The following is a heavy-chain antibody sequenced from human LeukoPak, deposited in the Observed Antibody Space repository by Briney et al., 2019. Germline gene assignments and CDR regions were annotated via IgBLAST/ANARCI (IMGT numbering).Heavy chain of an antibody. V-gene: IGHV3-53*01. CDR2: IYSGGST. D-gene: IGHD3-10*01. J-gene: IGHJ4*02. CDR1: GFTVSSSY. Sequence: GGSLRLSCAASGFTVSSSYMSWVRQAPGKGLEWVSVIYSGGSTYYADSVKGRFTISRDNSKNTLYLQMNSLRAEDTAVYYCARGYYGSGSYSYFDYWGQGTLVTVSS. CDR3: ARGYYGSGSYSYFDY.